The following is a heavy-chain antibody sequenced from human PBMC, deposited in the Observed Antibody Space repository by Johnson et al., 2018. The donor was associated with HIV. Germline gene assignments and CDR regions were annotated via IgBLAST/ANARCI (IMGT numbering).Heavy chain of an antibody. CDR2: INWNGGST. J-gene: IGHJ3*02. CDR3: ARDDGGGGDAFDI. D-gene: IGHD2-15*01. CDR1: GLTVSSSY. Sequence: VQLVESGGGLIQPGGSLRLSCAASGLTVSSSYMSWVRQAPGKGLEWVSGINWNGGSTGYADSVKGRFTISRDNAKNSLYLQMNSLRAEDTAVYYCARDDGGGGDAFDIWGQGTMVTVSS. V-gene: IGHV3-20*04.